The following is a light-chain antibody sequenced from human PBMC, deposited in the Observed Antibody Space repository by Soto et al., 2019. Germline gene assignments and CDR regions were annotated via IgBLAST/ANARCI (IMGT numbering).Light chain of an antibody. J-gene: IGKJ2*01. CDR2: EVS. Sequence: DIVMTQTPLSLSVTPGQPASISCRSSQSLLHSDGKTYFYWYLQKPGQSPQLLIYEVSNRCSGVPDRFSGSGSGTDYTLKISRVEAEDVGFYYCMQSTHLPTFGQGTKLEIK. V-gene: IGKV2D-29*02. CDR1: QSLLHSDGKTY. CDR3: MQSTHLPT.